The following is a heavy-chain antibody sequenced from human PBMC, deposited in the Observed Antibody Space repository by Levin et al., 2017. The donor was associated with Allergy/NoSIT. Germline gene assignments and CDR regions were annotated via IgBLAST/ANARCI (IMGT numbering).Heavy chain of an antibody. CDR3: AASERSRGYDFEC. CDR2: FDPEDGET. D-gene: IGHD5-12*01. CDR1: GYTLTELS. Sequence: GGSLRLSCKVSGYTLTELSMHWVRQAPGKGLEWMGGFDPEDGETIYAQKFQGRVTMTEDTSTDTAYMEVSSLRSEDTAVYYCAASERSRGYDFECWGQGTLVTVSS. J-gene: IGHJ4*02. V-gene: IGHV1-24*01.